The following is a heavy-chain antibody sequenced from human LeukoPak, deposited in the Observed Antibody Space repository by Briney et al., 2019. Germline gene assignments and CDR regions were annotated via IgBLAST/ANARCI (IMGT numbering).Heavy chain of an antibody. Sequence: GGSLRLSCAASGFTFSSYGMHWVRQAPGKGLEWVAVIWYDGSNKYYADSVKGRFTISRDNSKNTLYLQMNSLRAEDTAVYYWAARSRQWLGVDYRGQGTLVTVSS. J-gene: IGHJ4*02. V-gene: IGHV3-33*01. CDR3: AARSRQWLGVDY. CDR1: GFTFSSYG. CDR2: IWYDGSNK. D-gene: IGHD6-19*01.